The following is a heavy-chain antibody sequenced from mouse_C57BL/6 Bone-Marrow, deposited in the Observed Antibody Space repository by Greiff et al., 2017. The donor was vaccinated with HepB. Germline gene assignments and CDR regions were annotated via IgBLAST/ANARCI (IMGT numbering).Heavy chain of an antibody. Sequence: DVQLQESGGDLVKPGGSLKLSCAASGFTFSSYGMSWVRQTPDKRLEWVATISSGGSYTYYPDSVKGRFTISRDNAKNTLYLQMSSLKSEDTAMYYCARHEWESDFDYWGQGTTLTVSS. CDR3: ARHEWESDFDY. D-gene: IGHD1-3*01. J-gene: IGHJ2*01. CDR1: GFTFSSYG. CDR2: ISSGGSYT. V-gene: IGHV5-6*01.